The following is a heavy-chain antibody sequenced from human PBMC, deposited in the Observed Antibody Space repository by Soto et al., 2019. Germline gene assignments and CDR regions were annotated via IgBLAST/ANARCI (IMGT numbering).Heavy chain of an antibody. CDR1: GGSVSSGSHY. CDR2: IYHTGSA. D-gene: IGHD1-1*01. V-gene: IGHV4-61*01. Sequence: SETLSLTCTVSGGSVSSGSHYWSWIRQPPGKGLEWIAYIYHTGSADYNPSLKSRVAISVDVSKNQVSLRLDSVTAADTAMYYCARDRPDNSNSFDAFDIWGQGTMVTVSS. CDR3: ARDRPDNSNSFDAFDI. J-gene: IGHJ3*02.